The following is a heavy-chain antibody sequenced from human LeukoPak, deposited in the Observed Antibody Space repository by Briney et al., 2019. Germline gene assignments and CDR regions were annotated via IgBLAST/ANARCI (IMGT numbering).Heavy chain of an antibody. CDR1: GFSFSTYW. V-gene: IGHV3-74*01. CDR2: INGDGSST. J-gene: IGHJ3*02. CDR3: IRDFGSVGATNAFDI. D-gene: IGHD1-26*01. Sequence: PGGSLRLSCVASGFSFSTYWMHWVRQAPGKGLEWVSRINGDGSSTSYADSVKGRFTISRDNAKSTVYLQMNSLRVEDTAVYCCIRDFGSVGATNAFDIWGQGTMVTVSS.